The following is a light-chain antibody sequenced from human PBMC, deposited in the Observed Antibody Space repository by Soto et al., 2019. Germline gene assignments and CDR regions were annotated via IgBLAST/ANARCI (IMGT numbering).Light chain of an antibody. CDR1: SSDVGSYNL. V-gene: IGLV2-23*02. CDR3: SSYSGRSLYV. J-gene: IGLJ1*01. Sequence: QSVLTQPASVSGSPGQSITISCTGTSSDVGSYNLVSWYQQHPGKAPKLMIYEVSKRPSGVSNRFSGSKSGNTASLTISGLQAEDEADYYCSSYSGRSLYVFVTGTKPTVL. CDR2: EVS.